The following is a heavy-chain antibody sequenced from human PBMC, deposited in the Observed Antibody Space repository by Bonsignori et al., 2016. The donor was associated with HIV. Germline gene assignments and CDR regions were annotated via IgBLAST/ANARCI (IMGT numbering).Heavy chain of an antibody. J-gene: IGHJ4*02. Sequence: WVRQAPGQGLEWMGWISAYNGNTDYAQKLQGRVTMTTDTSTSTAYMELRSLRPDDTAVYYCARDYYDSSGYLDYWGQGALVTVSS. V-gene: IGHV1-18*01. CDR3: ARDYYDSSGYLDY. D-gene: IGHD3-22*01. CDR2: ISAYNGNT.